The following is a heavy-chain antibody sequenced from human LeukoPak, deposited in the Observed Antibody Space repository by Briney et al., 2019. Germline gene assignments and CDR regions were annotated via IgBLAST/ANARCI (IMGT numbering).Heavy chain of an antibody. CDR2: ITWDGYKI. CDR1: GFIFDDYV. Sequence: PGGSLRLSCEASGFIFDDYVMYWVRQSPGKGLEWVSGITWDGYKIDSVDSVKGRFTISRDNARNSLFLQMNRVRVEDTAFYYCVKGYSSSWSGYFDSWGQGTLVTVAS. V-gene: IGHV3-9*01. J-gene: IGHJ4*02. CDR3: VKGYSSSWSGYFDS. D-gene: IGHD5-18*01.